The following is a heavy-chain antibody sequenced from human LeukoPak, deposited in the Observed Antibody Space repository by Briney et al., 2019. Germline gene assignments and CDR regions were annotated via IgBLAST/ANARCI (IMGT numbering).Heavy chain of an antibody. Sequence: QSGGSLRLSCAASGFTFSSYAMNWVRQAPGTGLEWVSVIYSGGSTYYADSVKGRFTISRDNSKNTLFLQMNSLRAEDTAVYYCASRLGAPYDSSGYYLPGYWGQGTLVTVSS. CDR3: ASRLGAPYDSSGYYLPGY. D-gene: IGHD3-22*01. CDR2: IYSGGST. CDR1: GFTFSSYA. V-gene: IGHV3-66*01. J-gene: IGHJ4*02.